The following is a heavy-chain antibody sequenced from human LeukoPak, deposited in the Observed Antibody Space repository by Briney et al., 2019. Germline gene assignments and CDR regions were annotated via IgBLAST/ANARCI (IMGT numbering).Heavy chain of an antibody. CDR2: INTDGSST. V-gene: IGHV3-74*01. CDR3: SYSGSLMTG. Sequence: PGGSLRLSCAVSGFTISGYWMHWVRQPPGKGLVWVSRINTDGSSTSYADSVKGRFTISRDNGKNTLYLQMSSLRVEDTAVYYCSYSGSLMTGWGQGTLVTVSS. D-gene: IGHD1-26*01. CDR1: GFTISGYW. J-gene: IGHJ4*02.